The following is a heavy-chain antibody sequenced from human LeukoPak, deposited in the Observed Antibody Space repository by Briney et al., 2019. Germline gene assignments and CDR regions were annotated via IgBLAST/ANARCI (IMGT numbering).Heavy chain of an antibody. CDR2: ISAYNGNT. V-gene: IGHV1-18*01. J-gene: IGHJ3*02. CDR1: GYTFTSYG. CDR3: ARDRIFFYDYVWGSYRHDAFDI. D-gene: IGHD3-16*02. Sequence: ASVKVSCMASGYTFTSYGISWVRQAPGQGLEWMGWISAYNGNTNYAQKLQGRVTMTTDTSTSTAYMELRSLRSDDTAVYYCARDRIFFYDYVWGSYRHDAFDIWGQGTMVTVSS.